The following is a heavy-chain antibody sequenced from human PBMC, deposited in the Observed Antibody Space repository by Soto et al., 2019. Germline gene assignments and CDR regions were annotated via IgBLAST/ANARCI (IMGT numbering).Heavy chain of an antibody. D-gene: IGHD2-15*01. V-gene: IGHV4-59*01. CDR1: SDSITNYY. CDR2: IHDSGRS. CDR3: ARVGGTRGWY. Sequence: QVQLQESGPGLVKPSETLSLTCTVSSDSITNYYWSWIRQSPGKGLEWIGYIHDSGRSNYNPSLKSRVKISGDTSKKQFSLKLNSLTTADTAVYYCARVGGTRGWYWGQGTLVTVSS. J-gene: IGHJ4*02.